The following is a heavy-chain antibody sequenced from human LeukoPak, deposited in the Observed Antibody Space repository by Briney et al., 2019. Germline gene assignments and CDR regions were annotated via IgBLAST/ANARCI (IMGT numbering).Heavy chain of an antibody. CDR1: GFTFSSYW. J-gene: IGHJ4*02. CDR2: INSDGSST. CDR3: ARVGDYGGNLHYFDY. Sequence: PGGSLRLSCAASGFTFSSYWMHWVRQAPGKGLVWVSCINSDGSSTSYADSVKGRFTISRDNAKNTLYLQMNSLRAEDTAVYYCARVGDYGGNLHYFDYWGQGTLVTVSS. D-gene: IGHD4-23*01. V-gene: IGHV3-74*01.